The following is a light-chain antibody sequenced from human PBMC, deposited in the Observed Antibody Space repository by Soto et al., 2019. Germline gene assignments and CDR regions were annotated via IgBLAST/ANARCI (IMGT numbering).Light chain of an antibody. CDR3: QQYNKWSSSS. J-gene: IGKJ5*01. Sequence: EIVMTQFPATLSVSPGERATLSCRASQGVGTKVIWYQQKSGQAPSLLIVGATTRATGVPARFSGSGSGTDFTLTISRLEPEDFAVYHCQQYNKWSSSSFGQGTRLEIK. CDR2: GAT. CDR1: QGVGTK. V-gene: IGKV3-15*01.